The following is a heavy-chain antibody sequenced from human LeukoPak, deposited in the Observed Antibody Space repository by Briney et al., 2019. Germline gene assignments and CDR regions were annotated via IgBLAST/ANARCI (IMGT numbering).Heavy chain of an antibody. Sequence: ASAKVSCKASGYSFTSYGISWVRQAPGQGLEWMGWISAYNGDTNFAQKFQDRVTMTTDTSTSTAYMDLRSLRSDDTAVYYCARDWSRGFSDYWGQGTLVTVSS. V-gene: IGHV1-18*01. CDR3: ARDWSRGFSDY. CDR1: GYSFTSYG. J-gene: IGHJ4*02. CDR2: ISAYNGDT. D-gene: IGHD3-3*01.